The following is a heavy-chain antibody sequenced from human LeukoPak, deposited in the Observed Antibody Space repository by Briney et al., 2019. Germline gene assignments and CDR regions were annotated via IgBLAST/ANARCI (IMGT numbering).Heavy chain of an antibody. J-gene: IGHJ3*02. CDR2: INPNSGGT. Sequence: ASVKVSCKASGYTFTGYYMHWVRQAPGQGLEWMGWINPNSGGTNYAQKFQGRVTMTRDTSISTAYMELSRLRSDDTAVYYCARERLTVGATTSAFDIWGQGTMVTVSS. CDR3: ARERLTVGATTSAFDI. D-gene: IGHD1-26*01. V-gene: IGHV1-2*02. CDR1: GYTFTGYY.